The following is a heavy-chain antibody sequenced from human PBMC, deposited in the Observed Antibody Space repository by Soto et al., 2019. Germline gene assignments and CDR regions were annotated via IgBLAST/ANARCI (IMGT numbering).Heavy chain of an antibody. V-gene: IGHV4-59*01. CDR2: IYYSGST. CDR3: ARDQGGSYYNRRSGMDV. Sequence: PSETLSLTCTVSGGSISSYYWSWIRQPPGKGLEWIGYIYYSGSTNYNPSLKSRVTISVDTSKNQFSLKLSSVTAADTAVYYCARDQGGSYYNRRSGMDVWGQGTTVTVSS. D-gene: IGHD1-26*01. J-gene: IGHJ6*02. CDR1: GGSISSYY.